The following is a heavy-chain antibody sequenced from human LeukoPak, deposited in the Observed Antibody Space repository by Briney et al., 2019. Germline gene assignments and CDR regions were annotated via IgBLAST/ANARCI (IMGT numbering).Heavy chain of an antibody. CDR2: IYYSGST. V-gene: IGHV4-59*01. Sequence: KPSETLSLTCTVSGGSISSYYWSWIRQPPGKGLEWIGYIYYSGSTNYNPSLKSRVTISVDTSKNQFSLKLSSVTAADTAVYYCARDRGVDYCSGGSCSHYYYYMDVWGKGTTVTISS. CDR1: GGSISSYY. J-gene: IGHJ6*03. CDR3: ARDRGVDYCSGGSCSHYYYYMDV. D-gene: IGHD2-15*01.